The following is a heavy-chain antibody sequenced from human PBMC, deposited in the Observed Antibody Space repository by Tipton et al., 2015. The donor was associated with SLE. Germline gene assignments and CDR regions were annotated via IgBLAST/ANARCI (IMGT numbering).Heavy chain of an antibody. Sequence: TLSLTCTVSGGSISSSSYYWGWIRQPPGKGLEWIGSIYSSGSTNYNPSLKSRVTMSVDTSKNKFSLRLSSVTAADTAVYYCARGSSGWPFDYWGQGTLVTVSS. V-gene: IGHV4-39*07. J-gene: IGHJ4*02. CDR1: GGSISSSSYY. CDR2: IYSSGST. D-gene: IGHD6-19*01. CDR3: ARGSSGWPFDY.